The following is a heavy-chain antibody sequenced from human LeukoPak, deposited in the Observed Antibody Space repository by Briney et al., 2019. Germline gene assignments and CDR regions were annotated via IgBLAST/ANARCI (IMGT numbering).Heavy chain of an antibody. CDR3: ATDCRYSNSFDY. V-gene: IGHV1-24*01. D-gene: IGHD4-11*01. CDR1: GYTLTELS. Sequence: ASVNVSFKVSGYTLTELSMHWVRQAPGKGLEWMGGFDPEDGETIYAQKFQGRVTMTEDTSTDTAYMELSSLRSEDTAVYYCATDCRYSNSFDYWGQGTLVTVSS. CDR2: FDPEDGET. J-gene: IGHJ4*02.